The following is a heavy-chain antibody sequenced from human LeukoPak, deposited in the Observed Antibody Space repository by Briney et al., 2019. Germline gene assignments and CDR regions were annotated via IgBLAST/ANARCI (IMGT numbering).Heavy chain of an antibody. J-gene: IGHJ4*02. Sequence: SETLSLTCAVYGGSFSGYYWSWIRQPPGKGLEWIGEINHSGSTNYNPSLKSRVTISVDTSKNQFSLKLSSVTAADTAVYYRARGNTHPYYDFWSGYYYYFDYWGQGTLVTVST. CDR3: ARGNTHPYYDFWSGYYYYFDY. V-gene: IGHV4-34*01. CDR2: INHSGST. CDR1: GGSFSGYY. D-gene: IGHD3-3*01.